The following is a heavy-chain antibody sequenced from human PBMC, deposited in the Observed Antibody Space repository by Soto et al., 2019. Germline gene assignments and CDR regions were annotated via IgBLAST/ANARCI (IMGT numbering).Heavy chain of an antibody. CDR3: VRDQKYFRVNGNWFDS. V-gene: IGHV1-18*04. CDR1: GYTSADFG. D-gene: IGHD2-2*01. J-gene: IGHJ5*01. CDR2: VSGNNGAS. Sequence: ASVKGSCKASGYTSADFGISGVRQAPGQGLEWMGWVSGNNGASNPAPKVQGRITMTLDTSTGVSYMALRSLRSDDTAIYYCVRDQKYFRVNGNWFDSWGQGTLVTVSS.